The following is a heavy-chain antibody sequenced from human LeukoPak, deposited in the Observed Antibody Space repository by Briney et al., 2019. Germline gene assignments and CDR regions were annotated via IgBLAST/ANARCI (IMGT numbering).Heavy chain of an antibody. CDR1: GFTVSSNY. Sequence: GGSLRLSCAASGFTVSSNYMTWGRQAPGKGLEWVSVIYGGGSTYYADSVKGRFTISRDNSKNTLYLQMNSLRAEDTAVYYCARDQAYSSGCDYWGQGTLVTVSS. V-gene: IGHV3-66*01. J-gene: IGHJ4*02. CDR2: IYGGGST. CDR3: ARDQAYSSGCDY. D-gene: IGHD6-19*01.